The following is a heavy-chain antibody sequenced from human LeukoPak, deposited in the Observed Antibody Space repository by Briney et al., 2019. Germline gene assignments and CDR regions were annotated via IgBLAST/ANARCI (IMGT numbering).Heavy chain of an antibody. V-gene: IGHV4-61*02. CDR2: IYTSGST. J-gene: IGHJ5*02. D-gene: IGHD3-22*01. Sequence: SQTLSLTCTVSGGSISSGSYYWSWIRQPAGKGLEWIGRIYTSGSTNYNPSLKSRVTISVDTSKNQFSLKLSSVTAADTAVYYCARCYNYYDGSGYYRVDPWGQGTLVTVSS. CDR1: GGSISSGSYY. CDR3: ARCYNYYDGSGYYRVDP.